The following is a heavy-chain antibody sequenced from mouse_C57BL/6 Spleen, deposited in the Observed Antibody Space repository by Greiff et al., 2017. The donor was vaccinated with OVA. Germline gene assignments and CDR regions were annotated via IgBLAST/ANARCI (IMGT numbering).Heavy chain of an antibody. CDR1: GYTFTSYW. CDR3: ARGTGYGYDRKDYFDY. D-gene: IGHD2-2*01. J-gene: IGHJ2*01. V-gene: IGHV1-52*01. Sequence: QVQLQQPGAELVRPGSSVKLSCKASGYTFTSYWMHWVKQRPIQGLEWIGNISSSDSETHYNQKFKDKATVTVDKFSSTGYMQLSSLTSEESAVYDCARGTGYGYDRKDYFDYGGQGTTLTVSS. CDR2: ISSSDSET.